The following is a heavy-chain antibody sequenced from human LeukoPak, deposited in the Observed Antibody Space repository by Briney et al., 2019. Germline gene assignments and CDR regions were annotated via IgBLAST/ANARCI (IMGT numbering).Heavy chain of an antibody. CDR3: ARDFYPDCGGDCYYFDY. CDR2: ISAYNGNT. V-gene: IGHV1-18*01. CDR1: GYTFTSYG. D-gene: IGHD2-21*02. J-gene: IGHJ4*02. Sequence: ASVKVSCKASGYTFTSYGISWVRRAPGQGLEWMGWISAYNGNTNYAQKLQGRVTMTTDTSTSTAYMELRSLRSDDTAVYYCARDFYPDCGGDCYYFDYWGRGTLVTVSS.